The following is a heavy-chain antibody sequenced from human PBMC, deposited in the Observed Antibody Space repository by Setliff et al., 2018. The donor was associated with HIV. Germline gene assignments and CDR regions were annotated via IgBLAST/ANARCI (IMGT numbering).Heavy chain of an antibody. CDR2: IKQDGSET. CDR3: AKCGGDYYESSSTTYYGIDV. CDR1: GFTFSSYW. Sequence: GGSLRLSCAASGFTFSSYWMSWVRQAPGKGQEWVANIKQDGSETYYVDSVKGRLNISRDNSEKVLYMQMNSLRAEDTAVYYCAKCGGDYYESSSTTYYGIDVWGQGTTVTVSS. D-gene: IGHD3-22*01. J-gene: IGHJ6*02. V-gene: IGHV3-7*03.